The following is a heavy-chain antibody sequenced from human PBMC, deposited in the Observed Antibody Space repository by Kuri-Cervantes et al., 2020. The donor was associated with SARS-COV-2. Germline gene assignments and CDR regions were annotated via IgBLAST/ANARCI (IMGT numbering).Heavy chain of an antibody. Sequence: GESLKISCTASGFIFSDYYMTWIRQAPGKGLEWVSNIGPSGTTKYYADSVKGRFTISRDNAKNSLYLQMSSLRVEDTAVYYCARDGFGYDYVWGSYRYDYWGQGTLVTVSS. V-gene: IGHV3-11*04. CDR3: ARDGFGYDYVWGSYRYDY. J-gene: IGHJ4*02. CDR2: IGPSGTTK. CDR1: GFIFSDYY. D-gene: IGHD3-16*02.